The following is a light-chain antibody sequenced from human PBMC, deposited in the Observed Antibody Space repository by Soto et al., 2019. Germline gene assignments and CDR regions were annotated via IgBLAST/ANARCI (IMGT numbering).Light chain of an antibody. V-gene: IGKV1-39*01. CDR3: QQSFSDPPLS. J-gene: IGKJ4*01. Sequence: DIQLTQSPSSLSASVGDRVTITCRASQSVSTYLNWYRQKPGEAPKLLIRAASSLEDGVPSRFSGSGSWTVFTLTINSLHPEDFATFYCQQSFSDPPLSFGGGTRVEVK. CDR1: QSVSTY. CDR2: AAS.